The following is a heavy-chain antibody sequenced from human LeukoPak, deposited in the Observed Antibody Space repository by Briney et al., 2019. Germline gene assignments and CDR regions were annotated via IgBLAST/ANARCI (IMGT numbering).Heavy chain of an antibody. CDR1: GFTFSSYA. V-gene: IGHV3-23*01. Sequence: GGSLRLSCAASGFTFSSYAMSWVRQAPGKGLEWVSAISGSGGSTYYADSVKGRFTISRDNSKNTLYLQMNSLRAKDTAVYYCAKDPVLTVAEYFQHWGQGTLVTVSS. CDR2: ISGSGGST. D-gene: IGHD2/OR15-2a*01. J-gene: IGHJ1*01. CDR3: AKDPVLTVAEYFQH.